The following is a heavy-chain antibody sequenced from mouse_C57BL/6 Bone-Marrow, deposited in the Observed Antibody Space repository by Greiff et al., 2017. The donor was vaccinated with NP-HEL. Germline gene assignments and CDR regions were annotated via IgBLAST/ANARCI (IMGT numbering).Heavy chain of an antibody. V-gene: IGHV5-4*01. D-gene: IGHD2-3*01. CDR3: AREGDGYYLYWYFDV. J-gene: IGHJ1*03. CDR2: ISDGGSYT. Sequence: EVHLVESGGGLVKPGGSLKLSCAASGFTFSSYAMSWVRQTPEKRLEWVATISDGGSYTYYPDNVKGRFTISRDNAKNNLYLQMSHLKSEDTAMYYCAREGDGYYLYWYFDVWGTGTTVTVSS. CDR1: GFTFSSYA.